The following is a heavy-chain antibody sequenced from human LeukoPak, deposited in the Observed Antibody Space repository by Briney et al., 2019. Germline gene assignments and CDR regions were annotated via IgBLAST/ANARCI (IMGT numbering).Heavy chain of an antibody. CDR3: AKVPYYVWGSYRYFQLDV. Sequence: ASVKVSCKASGYTFTSYDINWVRQATGQGLEWMGWMNPNSGNTGYAQKFQGRVTMTRNTSISKAYMELSSLRCEDTAVYYCAKVPYYVWGSYRYFQLDVWGKGTTVTISS. J-gene: IGHJ6*04. CDR2: MNPNSGNT. D-gene: IGHD3-16*02. CDR1: GYTFTSYD. V-gene: IGHV1-8*01.